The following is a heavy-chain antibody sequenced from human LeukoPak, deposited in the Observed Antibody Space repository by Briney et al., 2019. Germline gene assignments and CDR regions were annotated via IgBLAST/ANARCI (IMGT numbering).Heavy chain of an antibody. J-gene: IGHJ4*02. CDR1: GFTFSSYA. D-gene: IGHD6-19*01. Sequence: GGSLRLSCAASGFTFSSYAMSWVRRAPGKGLEWVSAISGSGGSTYYADSVKGRFTISRDNSKNTLYLQMSSLRAEDTAVYYCAKKTYLPSYSSGNYFDYWGQGTLVTVSS. CDR3: AKKTYLPSYSSGNYFDY. CDR2: ISGSGGST. V-gene: IGHV3-23*01.